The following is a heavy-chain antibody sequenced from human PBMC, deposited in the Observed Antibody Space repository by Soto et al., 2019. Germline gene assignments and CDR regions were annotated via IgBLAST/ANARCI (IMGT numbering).Heavy chain of an antibody. CDR3: ARDPGYSSSSQPPTGFSSYYYYYYYGMDV. J-gene: IGHJ6*02. CDR2: VYYSGST. Sequence: PSETLSLTCAVCGGSVNSSSYYGGWVRQPPGKGLEWIGSVYYSGSTNYNPSLKSRVTISVDTSKNQFSLKLSSVTAADTAVYYCARDPGYSSSSQPPTGFSSYYYYYYYGMDVWGQGTTVTVSS. D-gene: IGHD6-6*01. CDR1: GGSVNSSSYY. V-gene: IGHV4-39*07.